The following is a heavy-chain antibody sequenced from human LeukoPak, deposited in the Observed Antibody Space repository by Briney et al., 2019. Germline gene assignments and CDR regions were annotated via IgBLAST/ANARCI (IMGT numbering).Heavy chain of an antibody. J-gene: IGHJ3*02. CDR2: IWYDGSNK. CDR1: GFTFSSHG. Sequence: GGSLRLSCAASGFTFSSHGMHWVRQAPGKGLEWVAVIWYDGSNKYYADSVKGRFTISRDNSKNTLYLQMNSLRAEDTAVYYCARDALDIVVVPAAIWAPHHDAFDIWGQGTMVTVSS. D-gene: IGHD2-2*02. CDR3: ARDALDIVVVPAAIWAPHHDAFDI. V-gene: IGHV3-33*01.